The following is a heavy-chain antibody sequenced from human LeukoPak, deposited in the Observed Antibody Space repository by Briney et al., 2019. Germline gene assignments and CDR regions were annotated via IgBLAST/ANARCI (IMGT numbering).Heavy chain of an antibody. CDR1: GYTFTSYD. J-gene: IGHJ4*02. CDR3: ARDSYDSWSGYLLDFDY. CDR2: MNPNSGNT. V-gene: IGHV1-8*01. Sequence: ASVKVSCKASGYTFTSYDINWVRQATGQGLEWMGWMNPNSGNTGYAQKFQGRVTMTRNTSISIAYMELSSLRSEDTAVYYCARDSYDSWSGYLLDFDYWGQGALVTVSS. D-gene: IGHD3-3*01.